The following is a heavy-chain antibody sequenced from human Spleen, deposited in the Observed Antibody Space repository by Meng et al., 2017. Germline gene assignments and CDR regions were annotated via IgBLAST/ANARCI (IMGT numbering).Heavy chain of an antibody. D-gene: IGHD3-22*01. Sequence: GESLKISCAASGFYFPNAYMSWARQAPGKGLEWVSGIRTSSSYIYYADSVKGRFTISRDNSKNTLYLQMNSLRAEDTAVYYCARDEDYYDSSGYLFDYWGQGTLVTVSS. CDR2: IRTSSSYI. CDR1: GFYFPNAY. J-gene: IGHJ4*02. V-gene: IGHV3-21*01. CDR3: ARDEDYYDSSGYLFDY.